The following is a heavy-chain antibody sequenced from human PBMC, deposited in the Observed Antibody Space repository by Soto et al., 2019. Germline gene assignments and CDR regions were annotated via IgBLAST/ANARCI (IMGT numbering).Heavy chain of an antibody. D-gene: IGHD2-15*01. V-gene: IGHV1-69*13. J-gene: IGHJ6*02. CDR3: ARDKGAVVTDLYYYYGMDV. CDR1: GGTFSSYA. Sequence: SVKVSCKASGGTFSSYAISWVRQAPGQGLEWMGGIIPIFGTANYAQKFQGRVTITADESTSTAYMELSSLRSEDTAVYYCARDKGAVVTDLYYYYGMDVWGQGTTVTVSS. CDR2: IIPIFGTA.